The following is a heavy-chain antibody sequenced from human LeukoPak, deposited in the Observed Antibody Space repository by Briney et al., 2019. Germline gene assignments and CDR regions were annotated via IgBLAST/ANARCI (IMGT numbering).Heavy chain of an antibody. J-gene: IGHJ4*02. CDR3: AKDYNWNDVRGTMDY. Sequence: GGSLRLPCAASGFTSSSYLMSWGRQAPGKGQERVANINKDGSEKYDVDSVKGRFTISRDNAKSTLYLQVNSLRAEDTAIYYCAKDYNWNDVRGTMDYWGQGTLVTVSS. CDR1: GFTSSSYL. V-gene: IGHV3-7*03. D-gene: IGHD1-1*01. CDR2: INKDGSEK.